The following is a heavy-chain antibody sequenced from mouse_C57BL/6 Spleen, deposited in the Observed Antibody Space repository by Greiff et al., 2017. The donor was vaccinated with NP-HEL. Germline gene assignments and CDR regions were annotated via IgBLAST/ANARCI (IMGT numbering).Heavy chain of an antibody. CDR2: INPSTGGT. CDR1: GYSFTGYY. CDR3: ARRDYYGSSYGNYFDY. V-gene: IGHV1-42*01. D-gene: IGHD1-1*01. Sequence: VQLQHSGPELVKPGASVKISCKASGYSFTGYYMNWVKQSPEKSLEWIGEINPSTGGTTYNQKFKAKATLTVDTSSSTAYMQLKSLTSEDSAVYYCARRDYYGSSYGNYFDYWGQGTTLTVSS. J-gene: IGHJ2*01.